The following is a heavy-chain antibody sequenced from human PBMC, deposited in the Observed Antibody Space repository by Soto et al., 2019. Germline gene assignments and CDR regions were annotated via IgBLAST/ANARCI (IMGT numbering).Heavy chain of an antibody. CDR1: GAAFSNYT. CDR2: VIPLLDAS. J-gene: IGHJ6*03. Sequence: QVQLVQSGADVKKPGSSVKISCTASGAAFSNYTFTWVRRAPGEGLEWVGRVIPLLDASNYAEKFQDRVTISADRFTSTVYLELCVLTSEDSTIYYRASGQSQMSQHRMGFYYYIDDLGEVTSGTFSS. D-gene: IGHD2-21*01. V-gene: IGHV1-69*08. CDR3: ASGQSQMSQHRMGFYYYIDD.